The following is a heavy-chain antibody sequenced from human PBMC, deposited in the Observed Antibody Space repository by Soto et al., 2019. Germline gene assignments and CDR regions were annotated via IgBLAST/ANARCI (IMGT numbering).Heavy chain of an antibody. V-gene: IGHV4-59*01. CDR3: AREVITMVRGVIHNWFDP. CDR1: GGSIRSYY. CDR2: IYYSGST. Sequence: SATLALTGTVSGGSIRSYYWSWIRQPPGKGLEWIGYIYYSGSTNYNPSLKSRVTISVDTSKNQFSLKLSSVTAADTAVYYCAREVITMVRGVIHNWFDPWGQGTLVTVSS. J-gene: IGHJ5*02. D-gene: IGHD3-10*01.